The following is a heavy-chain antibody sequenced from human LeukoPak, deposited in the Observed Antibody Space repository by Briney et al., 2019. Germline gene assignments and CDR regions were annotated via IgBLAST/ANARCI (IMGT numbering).Heavy chain of an antibody. CDR3: ARAVVRGVADY. J-gene: IGHJ4*02. CDR1: GFTFSSYS. V-gene: IGHV3-21*01. CDR2: ISSSSSYI. D-gene: IGHD3-10*01. Sequence: GGSLRLSCAASGFTFSSYSMNWVRQAPGKGLEWVSSISSSSSYIYYADSVKGRFTISRDKAKNSLYLQMNSLRAEDTAVYYCARAVVRGVADYWGQGTLVAVSS.